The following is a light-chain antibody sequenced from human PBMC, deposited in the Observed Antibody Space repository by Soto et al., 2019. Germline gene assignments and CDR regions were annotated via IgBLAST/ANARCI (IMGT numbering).Light chain of an antibody. V-gene: IGKV1-39*01. CDR1: QSISSY. CDR3: QQSSSTPQT. CDR2: VAS. Sequence: DIQMTQSPSSLSASVGDRVTITCRASQSISSYLSWYQQKPGKAPKLLINVASTLQSGVPSRFSGSGSGTYFTLAISSLQPEDFATYYCQQSSSTPQTFGGGTRVEIK. J-gene: IGKJ4*01.